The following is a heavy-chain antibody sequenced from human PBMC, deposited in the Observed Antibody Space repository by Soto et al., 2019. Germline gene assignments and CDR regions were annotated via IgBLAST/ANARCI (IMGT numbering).Heavy chain of an antibody. CDR1: GLTLDTYA. J-gene: IGHJ4*02. CDR3: ANGHLGYCHHVICYQHSDY. Sequence: GGSLRLSCAVSGLTLDTYAMSWVRQAPGKGLEWVSTIDRISSRTHYADSVKGRFTISSDNSKNTLYLQTNSLRDGNPAVYYCANGHLGYCHHVICYQHSDYWGQGTLVTVSS. V-gene: IGHV3-23*05. D-gene: IGHD2-8*01. CDR2: IDRISSRT.